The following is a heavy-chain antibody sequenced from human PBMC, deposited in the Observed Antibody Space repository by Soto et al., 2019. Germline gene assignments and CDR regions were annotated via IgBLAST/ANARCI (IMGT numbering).Heavy chain of an antibody. Sequence: PSETLSLTCVVSGYSISSGYYWGWIRQPPGKGLEWIGSIYHSGSTYHNPSLKSRVTISVDTSKNQFSLKLSSVTAADTAVYYCARKVRAVVVPAAIGWFDPWSQGTLVTVSS. D-gene: IGHD2-2*01. CDR1: GYSISSGYY. J-gene: IGHJ5*02. CDR2: IYHSGST. V-gene: IGHV4-38-2*01. CDR3: ARKVRAVVVPAAIGWFDP.